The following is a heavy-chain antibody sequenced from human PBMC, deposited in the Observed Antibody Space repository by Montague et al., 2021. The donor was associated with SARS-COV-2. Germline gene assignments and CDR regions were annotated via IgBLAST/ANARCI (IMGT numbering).Heavy chain of an antibody. V-gene: IGHV4-59*01. CDR1: GGSISGYY. D-gene: IGHD2-8*01. CDR3: ARLLRSCSNGVCRTYYYYAMDV. J-gene: IGHJ6*02. CDR2: IYYSGST. Sequence: SETLSLTRTVSGGSISGYYWSWIRQSPGKGLEWIGYIYYSGSTKXNPFLESRVTVSVDRSKNQVSLKLSSVTPADTAVYYCARLLRSCSNGVCRTYYYYAMDVWGQGTTVTVSS.